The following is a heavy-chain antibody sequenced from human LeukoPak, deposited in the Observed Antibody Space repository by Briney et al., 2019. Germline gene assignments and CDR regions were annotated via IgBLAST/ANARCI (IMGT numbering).Heavy chain of an antibody. CDR1: GYSISSGYY. Sequence: SETLSLTCTVSGYSISSGYYWGWIGQPPGKGLEGIGTIDHSGSTYYNPSLRSRVTISVDTSKNQSSLRLTSVTAADTAVYYCARQTGSGLFILPGGQGTLVTVSS. J-gene: IGHJ4*02. V-gene: IGHV4-38-2*02. CDR3: ARQTGSGLFILP. D-gene: IGHD3/OR15-3a*01. CDR2: IDHSGST.